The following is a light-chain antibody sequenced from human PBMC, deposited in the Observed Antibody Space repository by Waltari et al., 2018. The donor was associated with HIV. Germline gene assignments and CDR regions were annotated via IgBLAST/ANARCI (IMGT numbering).Light chain of an antibody. J-gene: IGLJ2*01. CDR3: CSYSGSGTLV. Sequence: QSALTQPASVSGSPGQSITIPCTGTSSDIGGYDFVSWYQHLPVKVPKLMIYDVNKRPSGVSSRFSGSKSGSTASLTISGLQPEDEADYYCCSYSGSGTLVFGGGTKLIVL. V-gene: IGLV2-23*02. CDR1: SSDIGGYDF. CDR2: DVN.